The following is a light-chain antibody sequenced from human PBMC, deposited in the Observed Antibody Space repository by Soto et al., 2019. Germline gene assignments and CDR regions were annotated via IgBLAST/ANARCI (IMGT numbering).Light chain of an antibody. CDR2: DVS. CDR3: CSYAGSYTFEV. CDR1: SSDVGGYNY. V-gene: IGLV2-11*01. J-gene: IGLJ2*01. Sequence: QSVLTQPRSVSGSPGQSVTISCTGTSSDVGGYNYVSWYQQHPGKAPKLMIYDVSKRPSGVPDRFSGSKSGNTASLTISGLQAGDEADYYCCSYAGSYTFEVFGGGTKLTVL.